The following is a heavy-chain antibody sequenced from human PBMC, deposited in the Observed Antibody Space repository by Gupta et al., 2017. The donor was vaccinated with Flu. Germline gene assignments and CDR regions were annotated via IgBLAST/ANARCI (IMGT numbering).Heavy chain of an antibody. V-gene: IGHV4-39*01. CDR3: ARLRYCATSSCSSMDY. Sequence: QLQESGPGLVKPSETLSLNCTVSDVSMRSAMYYWGWVRQPPGQGLEWIGSIYFDGRTYYNPSLKGRVTISLDTAQNQFSLNLRSVTAADTAIHYGARLRYCATSSCSSMDYWGQGALVTVSS. D-gene: IGHD2-2*01. CDR2: IYFDGRT. CDR1: DVSMRSAMYY. J-gene: IGHJ4*02.